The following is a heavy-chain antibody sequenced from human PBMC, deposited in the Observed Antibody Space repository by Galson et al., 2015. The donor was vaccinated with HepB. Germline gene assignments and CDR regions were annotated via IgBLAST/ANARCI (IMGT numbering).Heavy chain of an antibody. CDR2: IIPIFGTA. V-gene: IGHV1-69*13. CDR3: ASPMVRGTIYYYYGMDV. CDR1: GGTFSSYA. D-gene: IGHD3-10*01. J-gene: IGHJ6*02. Sequence: SVKVSCKASGGTFSSYAISWVRQAPGQGLEWMGGIIPIFGTANYAQKFQGRVTITADESTSTAYMELSSLRSEDTAVYYCASPMVRGTIYYYYGMDVWGQGTTVTVSS.